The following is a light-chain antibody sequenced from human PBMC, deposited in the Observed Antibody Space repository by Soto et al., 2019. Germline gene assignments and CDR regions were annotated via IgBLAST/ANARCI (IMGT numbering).Light chain of an antibody. CDR1: SSNIGSNT. CDR2: SNN. V-gene: IGLV1-44*01. Sequence: QTVVTQPPSASGTPGQRVTISCSGSSSNIGSNTVNWYQQLPGTAPKLLIYSNNQRPSGVPDRFSGSKSGTSASLAISGLQSEDEADYYCAAWDDSLNGQVFGGGTQLTVL. CDR3: AAWDDSLNGQV. J-gene: IGLJ3*02.